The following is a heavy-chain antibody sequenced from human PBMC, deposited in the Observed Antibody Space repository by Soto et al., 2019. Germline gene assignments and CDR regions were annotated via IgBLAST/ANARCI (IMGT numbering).Heavy chain of an antibody. CDR2: HSDST. J-gene: IGHJ4*02. D-gene: IGHD3-16*01. Sequence: SETLSLTCSVAGGSMRGQHWSWIRQPPGKGLEWIGHHSDSTNYNPSLKSRITISTDTSKNQFSLKLSSVTAADTAVYYCATYTVGEGGRGYWGQGTLVTVSS. V-gene: IGHV4-4*09. CDR3: ATYTVGEGGRGY. CDR1: GGSMRGQH.